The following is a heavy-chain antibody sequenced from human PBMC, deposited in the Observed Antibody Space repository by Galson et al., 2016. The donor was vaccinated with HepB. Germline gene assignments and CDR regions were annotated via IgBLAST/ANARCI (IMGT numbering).Heavy chain of an antibody. V-gene: IGHV3-30*18. D-gene: IGHD2-2*01. CDR3: AKDGRIYCSSASCHDHFHY. CDR2: ISYDGSNK. Sequence: SLRLSCAASGFTFSSYGMHWVRQAPGKGLEWVAFISYDGSNKKYAGSVKGRFTISRDNSKKTLYLQMNSLRAEDTAVYYCAKDGRIYCSSASCHDHFHYWGQGTLFTVSS. J-gene: IGHJ4*02. CDR1: GFTFSSYG.